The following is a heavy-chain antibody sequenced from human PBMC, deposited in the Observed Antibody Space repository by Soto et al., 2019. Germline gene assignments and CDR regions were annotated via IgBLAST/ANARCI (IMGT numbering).Heavy chain of an antibody. CDR3: ARVTRDFWSGYYGDY. CDR2: ISAYNGNT. CDR1: GYTFTSYG. J-gene: IGHJ4*01. D-gene: IGHD3-3*01. V-gene: IGHV1-18*01. Sequence: ASVKVSCKASGYTFTSYGISWVRQAPGQGLEWMGWISAYNGNTNYAQKLQGRVTMTTDTSTSTAYMELRSLRSDDTAVYYCARVTRDFWSGYYGDYWGQEPWSPSPQ.